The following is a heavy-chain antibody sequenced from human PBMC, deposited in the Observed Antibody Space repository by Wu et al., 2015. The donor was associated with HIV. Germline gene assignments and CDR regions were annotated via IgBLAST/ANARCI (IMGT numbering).Heavy chain of an antibody. CDR2: INPNSGGT. J-gene: IGHJ1*01. D-gene: IGHD6-13*01. V-gene: IGHV1-2*02. CDR3: ARPPKERQQLVVLTYFQH. Sequence: QVQLVQSGAEVKKPGASVKVSCKASGYTFTGYYMHWVRQAPGQGLEWMGWINPNSGGTNYAQKFQGRVTMTRDTSISTAYMELSRLRSDDTAVYYCARPPKERQQLVVLTYFQHWGQGTLVTVSS. CDR1: GYTFTGYY.